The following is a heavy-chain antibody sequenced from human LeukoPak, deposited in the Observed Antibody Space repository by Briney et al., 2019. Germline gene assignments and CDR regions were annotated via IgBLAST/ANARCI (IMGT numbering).Heavy chain of an antibody. V-gene: IGHV3-21*01. J-gene: IGHJ4*02. CDR1: GFTFSSYS. CDR2: ISSSSSYI. Sequence: PGGSLRLSCAASGFTFSSYSMNWVRQAPGKGLEWVSSISSSSSYIYYADSVKGRFTISRDNAKNSLYLQMNSLRAEDTAVYYCARDRDGYVWGSYRLDYWGQGTLVTVSS. CDR3: ARDRDGYVWGSYRLDY. D-gene: IGHD3-16*02.